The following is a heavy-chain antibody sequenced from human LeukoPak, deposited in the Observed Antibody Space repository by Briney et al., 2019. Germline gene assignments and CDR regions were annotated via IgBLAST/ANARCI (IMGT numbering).Heavy chain of an antibody. CDR2: ISDDGSIT. CDR1: RFTFSRDW. D-gene: IGHD3-22*01. Sequence: GGSLRLSCAASRFTFSRDWMHWVRQAPGKGPVWVSRISDDGSITTYADSVKGRFTISRDNAKSTMFLQMNSLRAEDTAVYFCARRYYETNVYDRHFDHWGQGILVTVSS. J-gene: IGHJ4*02. CDR3: ARRYYETNVYDRHFDH. V-gene: IGHV3-74*03.